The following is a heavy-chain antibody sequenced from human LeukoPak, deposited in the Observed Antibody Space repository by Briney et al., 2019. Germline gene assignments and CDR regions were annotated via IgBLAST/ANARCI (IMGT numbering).Heavy chain of an antibody. CDR2: IYPANSDT. J-gene: IGHJ1*01. Sequence: GEALKISFKASGYIFTNYWIGWVRPMPGKGLEWMAIIYPANSDTRYSPSFQGQVTISADKSISTAYLQWSSLKASDTAMYYCARPACSSTSCYLYFQYWGQGTLVTVSS. D-gene: IGHD2-2*01. CDR3: ARPACSSTSCYLYFQY. CDR1: GYIFTNYW. V-gene: IGHV5-51*01.